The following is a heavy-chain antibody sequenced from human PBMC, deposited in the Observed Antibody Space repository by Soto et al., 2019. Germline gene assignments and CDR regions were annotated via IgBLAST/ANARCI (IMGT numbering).Heavy chain of an antibody. Sequence: LSETLSLTCPVSGDSISNYYWSWIQQSPGKGLERIGYIYYSGNTNYNPPLKSRVTISIDTSKNQFSLKLSSVTAADTAVYYCARDRAPYYEFWSGYSTNWFDPWGQGTLVT. D-gene: IGHD3-3*01. CDR1: GDSISNYY. V-gene: IGHV4-59*01. CDR2: IYYSGNT. J-gene: IGHJ5*02. CDR3: ARDRAPYYEFWSGYSTNWFDP.